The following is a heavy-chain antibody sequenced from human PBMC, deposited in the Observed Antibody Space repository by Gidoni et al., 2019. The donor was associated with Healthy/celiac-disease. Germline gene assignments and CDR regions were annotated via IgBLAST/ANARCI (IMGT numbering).Heavy chain of an antibody. CDR3: ARDSLFTIFGVVSPVDGMDV. J-gene: IGHJ6*02. CDR1: GFTFSSYS. V-gene: IGHV3-21*01. D-gene: IGHD3-3*01. Sequence: EVQLVESGGGLVKPGGSLRLSCAASGFTFSSYSMNWVRQAPGKGLEWVSSISSSSSYIYYADSVKGRFTISRDNAKNSLYLQMNSLRAEDTAVYYCARDSLFTIFGVVSPVDGMDVWGQGTTVTVSS. CDR2: ISSSSSYI.